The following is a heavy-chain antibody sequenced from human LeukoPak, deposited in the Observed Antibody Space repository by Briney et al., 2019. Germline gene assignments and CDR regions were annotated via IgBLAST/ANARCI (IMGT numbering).Heavy chain of an antibody. D-gene: IGHD3-10*01. CDR1: GGSFSGYY. V-gene: IGHV4-59*08. Sequence: SETLSLTCAVYGGSFSGYYWSWIRQPPGKGLEWIGYIYYSGSTNYNPSLKSRVTISVDTSKNQFSLKLSSVTAADTAVYYCARLIRGSGSSSYHFDYWGQGTLVTVSS. J-gene: IGHJ4*02. CDR2: IYYSGST. CDR3: ARLIRGSGSSSYHFDY.